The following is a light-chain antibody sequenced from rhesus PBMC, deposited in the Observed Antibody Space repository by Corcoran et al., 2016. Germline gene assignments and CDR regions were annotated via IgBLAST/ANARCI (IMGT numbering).Light chain of an antibody. CDR2: DNS. CDR1: SSNIGGKS. V-gene: IGLV1-60*01. Sequence: QSVGTQSPSASEAAGKSVTISCSGSSSNIGGKSVSWYQQFPGTPPRLLISDNSQRVSGVSDRFSGSKAGTSASLSISGLRTGDEGPYFWAAWVTSLRGYIFGTGTRVTVL. J-gene: IGLJ1*01. CDR3: AAWVTSLRGYI.